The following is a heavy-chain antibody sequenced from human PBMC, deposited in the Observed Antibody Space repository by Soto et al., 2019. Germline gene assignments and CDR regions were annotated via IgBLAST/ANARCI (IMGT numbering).Heavy chain of an antibody. V-gene: IGHV4-39*01. J-gene: IGHJ4*02. D-gene: IGHD2-8*01. CDR2: IYYSGST. CDR1: GGSISSSSYY. Sequence: SETLSLTCTVSGGSISSSSYYWGWIRQPPGKGLEWIGSIYYSGSTYYNPSLKSRVTISVDTSKNQFSLKLSSVTAADTAVYYCARHGTPDIVLMVPFDYWGQGTLVTVSS. CDR3: ARHGTPDIVLMVPFDY.